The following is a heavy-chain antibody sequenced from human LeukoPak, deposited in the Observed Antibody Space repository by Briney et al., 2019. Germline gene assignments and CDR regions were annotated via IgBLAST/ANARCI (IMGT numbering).Heavy chain of an antibody. CDR2: IIPIFGTA. CDR3: AIVGSLRGSDYYYGMDV. J-gene: IGHJ6*04. D-gene: IGHD3-10*01. CDR1: GGTFSSYA. V-gene: IGHV1-69*13. Sequence: GASVKVSCKASGGTFSSYAISWVRQAPGQGLEWMGGIIPIFGTANYAQKFQGRVTITADESTSTAYMELSSLRSEDTAVYYCAIVGSLRGSDYYYGMDVWGKGTTVTVSS.